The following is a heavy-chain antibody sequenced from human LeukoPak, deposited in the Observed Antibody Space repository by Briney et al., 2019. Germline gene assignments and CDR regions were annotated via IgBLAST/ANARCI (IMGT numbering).Heavy chain of an antibody. CDR3: ARALYNFGVLYMDV. Sequence: KASETLSLTCTVSGGSISSYYWSWIRQPPGKGLEWFGYIYYSGSTNYNPSLKSRVTISVDTSKNQFSLKLSSVTAADTAVYYCARALYNFGVLYMDVWGKGTTVTISS. D-gene: IGHD3-3*01. J-gene: IGHJ6*03. V-gene: IGHV4-59*01. CDR1: GGSISSYY. CDR2: IYYSGST.